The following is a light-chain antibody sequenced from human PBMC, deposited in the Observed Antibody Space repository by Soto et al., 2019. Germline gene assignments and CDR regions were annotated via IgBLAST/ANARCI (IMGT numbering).Light chain of an antibody. CDR2: EVN. J-gene: IGLJ1*01. V-gene: IGLV2-8*01. Sequence: QSALTQPPSASGSPGQSVTISCTGTSSDVGGYNYVSWYQQHPGKVPKLMVYEVNKRPSGVPDRFSGSKSGNTASLTVSGLQAEDEAVYYCTSYAGGNNAFGTGTKLTVL. CDR1: SSDVGGYNY. CDR3: TSYAGGNNA.